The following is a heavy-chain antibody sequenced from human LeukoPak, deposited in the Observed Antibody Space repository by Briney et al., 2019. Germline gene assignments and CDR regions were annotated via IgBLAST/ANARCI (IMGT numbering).Heavy chain of an antibody. Sequence: PGGPLRLSCAASGFSFSTYGMLWVRQAPGKGLEWVAGIWYDGSNQYYADSAKGRFTIFRDNSKNTLSLQMNTLRDDNTVVYYCARGGPEWPLDYWGQGTLVTVSS. CDR2: IWYDGSNQ. CDR3: ARGGPEWPLDY. D-gene: IGHD3-3*01. CDR1: GFSFSTYG. V-gene: IGHV3-33*01. J-gene: IGHJ4*02.